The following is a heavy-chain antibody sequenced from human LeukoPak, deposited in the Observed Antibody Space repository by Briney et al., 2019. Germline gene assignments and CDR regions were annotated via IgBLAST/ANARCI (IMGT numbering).Heavy chain of an antibody. V-gene: IGHV4-39*01. Sequence: PSESLSLTCTVSGGSISSSSYYWGWIRQPPGKGLEWIGSIFYSGSTYYNPSLKSRLTISVDTSKNQFSLKLSSVTAADTAVYYCARMGTTLDYWGQGTLVTVSS. CDR3: ARMGTTLDY. J-gene: IGHJ4*02. D-gene: IGHD1-1*01. CDR1: GGSISSSSYY. CDR2: IFYSGST.